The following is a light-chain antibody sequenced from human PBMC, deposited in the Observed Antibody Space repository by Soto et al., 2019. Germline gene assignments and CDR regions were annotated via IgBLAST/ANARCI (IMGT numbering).Light chain of an antibody. CDR2: EVT. V-gene: IGLV2-14*01. J-gene: IGLJ1*01. Sequence: LTQPASVSGSPGQSITISCTGTSSDVGGYNYVCWYKQHPGKAPQLMIYEVTNRPSGVSDRFSGSKSGNTASLTISGLQAEDEADYYCSSYTSSSTLYVFGNRTKVTVL. CDR3: SSYTSSSTLYV. CDR1: SSDVGGYNY.